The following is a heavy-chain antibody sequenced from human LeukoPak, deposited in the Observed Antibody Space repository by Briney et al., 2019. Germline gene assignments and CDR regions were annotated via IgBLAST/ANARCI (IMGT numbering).Heavy chain of an antibody. CDR1: GFTFSSYS. V-gene: IGHV3-48*02. J-gene: IGHJ3*02. CDR2: ISSSSSTI. D-gene: IGHD3-10*01. CDR3: ARDLSGRYAFDI. Sequence: GRSLRLSCAASGFTFSSYSMIWVRQAPGKGLEWVSYISSSSSTIYYADSVKGRFTISRDNAKNSLYLQMNSLRDEDTAVYYRARDLSGRYAFDIWGQGTMVTVSS.